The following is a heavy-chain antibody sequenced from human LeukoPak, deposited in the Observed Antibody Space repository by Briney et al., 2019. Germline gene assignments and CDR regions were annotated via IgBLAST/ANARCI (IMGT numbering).Heavy chain of an antibody. CDR3: ARVSARYSYMDV. CDR2: INPNSGGT. J-gene: IGHJ6*03. V-gene: IGHV1-2*02. CDR1: GYTFTGYY. Sequence: GASVKVSCKASGYTFTGYYMHWVRRAPGQGLEWMGWINPNSGGTNYAQKFQGRVTMTRDTSIGTAYMELSRLRSDDTAVYYCARVSARYSYMDVWGKGTTVTVSS. D-gene: IGHD1-26*01.